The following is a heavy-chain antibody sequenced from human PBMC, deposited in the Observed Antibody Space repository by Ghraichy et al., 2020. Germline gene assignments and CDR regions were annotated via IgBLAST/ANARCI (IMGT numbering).Heavy chain of an antibody. V-gene: IGHV3-23*01. J-gene: IGHJ4*02. Sequence: GESLNISCAASGFTFSNYAMTWVRQAPGKGLEWVSLISDSGGRTQDSVEGRFTISRDNSKNTVSLEMNSLRAEDTAVYYCAKVFWTGYHTSPLDYWGPGTLVTVSS. CDR3: AKVFWTGYHTSPLDY. CDR1: GFTFSNYA. CDR2: ISDSGGRT. D-gene: IGHD3/OR15-3a*01.